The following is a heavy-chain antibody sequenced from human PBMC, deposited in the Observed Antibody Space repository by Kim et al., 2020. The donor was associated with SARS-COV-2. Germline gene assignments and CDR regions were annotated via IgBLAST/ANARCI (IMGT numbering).Heavy chain of an antibody. CDR1: GFTVSSNY. Sequence: GGSLRLSCAASGFTVSSNYMSWVRQAPGKGLEWVSVIYSGGSTYYADSVKGRFTISRDNSKNTLYLQMNSLRAADTAVYYCASWLTIFFRDPQGVPGDYWGQGTLVTVSS. CDR2: IYSGGST. J-gene: IGHJ4*02. D-gene: IGHD3-9*01. CDR3: ASWLTIFFRDPQGVPGDY. V-gene: IGHV3-66*01.